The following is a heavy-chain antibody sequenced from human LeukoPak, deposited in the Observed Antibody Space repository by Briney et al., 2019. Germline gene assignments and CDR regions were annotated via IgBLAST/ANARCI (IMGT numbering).Heavy chain of an antibody. D-gene: IGHD2-2*01. V-gene: IGHV1-69*06. CDR2: IIPIFGTA. J-gene: IGHJ5*02. CDR1: GGTFSSYA. CDR3: ARVVVPAATDWFDP. Sequence: GASVKVSCKASGGTFSSYAISWVRQAPGQGLEWMGGIIPIFGTANYAQKFQGRVTITADKSTSTAYMELSSLRSEDTAVYYCARVVVPAATDWFDPWGQGTLVTVSS.